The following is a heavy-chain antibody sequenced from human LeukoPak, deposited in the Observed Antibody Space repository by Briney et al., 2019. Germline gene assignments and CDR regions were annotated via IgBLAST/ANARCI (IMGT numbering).Heavy chain of an antibody. D-gene: IGHD2-2*01. CDR3: ARESHRDIVVVPAAIDAFDI. J-gene: IGHJ3*02. Sequence: SETLSLTCTVSGGSINNYYWSWIRQPAGKGLEWIGRIYTSGSTNCNPSLKSRVTMSVDTSKNQFSLKLSSVTAADTAVYYCARESHRDIVVVPAAIDAFDIWGQGTMVTVSS. V-gene: IGHV4-4*07. CDR1: GGSINNYY. CDR2: IYTSGST.